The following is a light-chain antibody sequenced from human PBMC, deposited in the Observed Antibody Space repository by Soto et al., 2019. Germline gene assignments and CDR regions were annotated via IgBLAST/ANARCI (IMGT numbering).Light chain of an antibody. J-gene: IGKJ1*01. Sequence: EIVLTQSPGTLSLSPGEGATLSCRASQSGSDSYLAWYQQKPGQPPRLLIYGVSSRAYGIPDRFSGSGSGTDFTLTISRLEPEDFAVYYCQHYGYPQWTFGQGTKVDIK. CDR2: GVS. CDR3: QHYGYPQWT. V-gene: IGKV3-20*01. CDR1: QSGSDSY.